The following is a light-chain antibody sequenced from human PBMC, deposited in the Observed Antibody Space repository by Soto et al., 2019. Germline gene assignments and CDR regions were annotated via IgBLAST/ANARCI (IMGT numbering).Light chain of an antibody. Sequence: DIQMTQFPSSLSASVGDRVTLTCRASQGIGNDLGWYQHKPGKAPKRLIFSASTLDSGVPSRFSGGGFGTEVTLTISSRQAEDFATYYCLHHYNYPLTLGGGTKVEIK. CDR3: LHHYNYPLT. CDR1: QGIGND. V-gene: IGKV1-17*01. J-gene: IGKJ4*01. CDR2: SAS.